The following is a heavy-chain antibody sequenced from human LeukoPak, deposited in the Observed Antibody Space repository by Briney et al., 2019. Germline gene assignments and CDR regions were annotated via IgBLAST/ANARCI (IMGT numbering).Heavy chain of an antibody. D-gene: IGHD5-12*01. CDR2: ISAYNGNT. J-gene: IGHJ6*03. V-gene: IGHV1-18*01. Sequence: ASVKVSCKASGYTFTSYGIGWVRQAPGQGLEWMGWISAYNGNTNYAQKLQGRVTMTTDTSTSTAYMELRSLRSDDTAVYYCARGGYETTYYYYYYYMDVWGKGTAVTVSS. CDR1: GYTFTSYG. CDR3: ARGGYETTYYYYYYYMDV.